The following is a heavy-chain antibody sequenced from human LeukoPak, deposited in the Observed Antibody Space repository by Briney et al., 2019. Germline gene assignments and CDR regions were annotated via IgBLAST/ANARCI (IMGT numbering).Heavy chain of an antibody. CDR1: GFIFSSYA. CDR3: AKDRGGGRSAFDI. D-gene: IGHD3-10*01. CDR2: ISYDGSNK. J-gene: IGHJ3*02. V-gene: IGHV3-30*04. Sequence: GRSLRLSCAASGFIFSSYAIHWVRQAPGKGLEWVAVISYDGSNKYYADSVKGRFTISRDNSKNTLYLQMNSLRAEDTAVYYCAKDRGGGRSAFDIWGQGTMVTVSS.